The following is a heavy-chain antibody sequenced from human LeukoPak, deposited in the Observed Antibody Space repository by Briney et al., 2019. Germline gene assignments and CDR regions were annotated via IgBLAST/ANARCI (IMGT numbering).Heavy chain of an antibody. D-gene: IGHD6-6*01. Sequence: GGSLRLSCAASGFTFSSYSMNWVRQAPGKGLEWVSYISSSSSTIYYADSVKGRFTISRDNAKNSLYLQMNSLRAEDTAVYYCARDEGSSIAASWGQGTLVTVSS. CDR1: GFTFSSYS. J-gene: IGHJ5*02. V-gene: IGHV3-48*01. CDR3: ARDEGSSIAAS. CDR2: ISSSSSTI.